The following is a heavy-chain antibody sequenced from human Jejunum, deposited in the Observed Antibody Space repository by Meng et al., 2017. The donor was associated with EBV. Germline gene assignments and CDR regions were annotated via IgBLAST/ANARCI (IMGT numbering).Heavy chain of an antibody. V-gene: IGHV3-74*01. Sequence: EVALVESGGALVKPGGSLRLSCAASGFTFSSYWMHWVRQAPGKGLVWVSRINEDGRITTYADSVKGRFTISRDNTKNTLYLQMNSLRAEDTAVYFCSRDLVGSADDWGQGTLVTVFS. CDR3: SRDLVGSADD. CDR2: INEDGRIT. CDR1: GFTFSSYW. D-gene: IGHD6-25*01. J-gene: IGHJ4*02.